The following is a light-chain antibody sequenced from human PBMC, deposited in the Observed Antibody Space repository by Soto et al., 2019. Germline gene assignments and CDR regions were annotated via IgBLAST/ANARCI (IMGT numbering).Light chain of an antibody. CDR3: QQYNSYSVT. J-gene: IGKJ1*01. CDR1: QSISSR. V-gene: IGKV1-5*01. CDR2: DAS. Sequence: DIQMTQSPSTLSASVGDRVIITCRASQSISSRLAWYQQKPGKAPKFLVYDASNLESGVPSRFSGSGSGTEFTLTISSLQPDDFATYYCQQYNSYSVTFGQGTKVEIK.